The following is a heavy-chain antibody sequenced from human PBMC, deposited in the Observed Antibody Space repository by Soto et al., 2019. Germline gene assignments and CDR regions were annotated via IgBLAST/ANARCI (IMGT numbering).Heavy chain of an antibody. CDR1: GLTFGHYW. J-gene: IGHJ4*02. CDR2: IKIEGSEK. Sequence: EVQMLQSGGGMVQPGGSLRLSCVGSGLTFGHYWMSWVRQAPGKGLEWVANIKIEGSEKYYVDPVKGRFAISRDNAKNSVFLQLNSLGTEATAVYYCARELELVDGFDHWGQGSLVIVSP. V-gene: IGHV3-7*03. D-gene: IGHD2-8*02. CDR3: ARELELVDGFDH.